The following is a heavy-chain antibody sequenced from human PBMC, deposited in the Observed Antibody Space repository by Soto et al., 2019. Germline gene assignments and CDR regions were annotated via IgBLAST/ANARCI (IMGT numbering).Heavy chain of an antibody. D-gene: IGHD5-12*01. CDR1: GFTFSTYG. V-gene: IGHV3-30*18. CDR2: ISYDGSNT. CDR3: AKAGDGYNSFFDY. J-gene: IGHJ4*02. Sequence: GGSLRLSCATSGFTFSTYGMHWVRQAPGEGLEWVAVISYDGSNTYYADSVKGRCAISRDISANTLYLQMNSLRADDTAMYYCAKAGDGYNSFFDYWGQGALVTVSS.